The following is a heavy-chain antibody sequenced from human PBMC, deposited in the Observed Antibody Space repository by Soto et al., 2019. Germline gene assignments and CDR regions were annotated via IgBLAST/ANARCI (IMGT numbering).Heavy chain of an antibody. V-gene: IGHV3-73*01. J-gene: IGHJ6*02. D-gene: IGHD4-17*01. CDR2: IRSKANSYAT. Sequence: PGGSLRLSCAASGFTFSGSAMHWVRQASGKGLEWVGRIRSKANSYATAYAASVKGRFTISRDDSKNTAYLQMNSLKTEDTAVYYRTGDYGDYVNYYYGMDVWGQGTTVTVSS. CDR3: TGDYGDYVNYYYGMDV. CDR1: GFTFSGSA.